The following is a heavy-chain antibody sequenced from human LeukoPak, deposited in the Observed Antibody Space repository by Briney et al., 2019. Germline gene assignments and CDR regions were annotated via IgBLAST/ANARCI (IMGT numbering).Heavy chain of an antibody. CDR1: GGSFSGYY. J-gene: IGHJ4*02. D-gene: IGHD3-16*02. CDR3: ARGQLKYDYVWGSYRYDYFDY. Sequence: SETLSLTCAVYGGSFSGYYWSWIRQPPGKGLEWSGEINHSGSTNYNPSLKSRVTISVDTSKNQFSLKLSSVTAADTAVYYCARGQLKYDYVWGSYRYDYFDYWGQGTLVTVSS. V-gene: IGHV4-34*01. CDR2: INHSGST.